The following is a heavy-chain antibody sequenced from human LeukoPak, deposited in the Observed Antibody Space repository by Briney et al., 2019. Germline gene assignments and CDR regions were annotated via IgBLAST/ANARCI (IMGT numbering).Heavy chain of an antibody. CDR3: AKDSALPDIVVVPAAKGFDY. Sequence: PGRSPRLSCAASGFTFSSYGMHWVRQAPGKGLEWVAVIWYDGSNKYYADFVKGRFTISRDNSKNTLYLQMNSLRAEDTAVYYCAKDSALPDIVVVPAAKGFDYWGQGTLVTVSS. V-gene: IGHV3-33*06. CDR2: IWYDGSNK. CDR1: GFTFSSYG. J-gene: IGHJ4*02. D-gene: IGHD2-2*01.